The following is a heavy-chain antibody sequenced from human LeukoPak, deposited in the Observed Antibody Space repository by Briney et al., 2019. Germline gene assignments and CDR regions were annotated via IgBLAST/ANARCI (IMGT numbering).Heavy chain of an antibody. Sequence: GGSLRLSCAASGFTFSSYWMSWVRQAPGKGLEWVANIKQDGSEKYYVDSVKGRFTISRDNAKNSLYLQMNSLRAEDTAVYYCARDSPYSYYYYGMGVWGQGTTVTVSS. CDR1: GFTFSSYW. J-gene: IGHJ6*02. CDR2: IKQDGSEK. V-gene: IGHV3-7*01. CDR3: ARDSPYSYYYYGMGV.